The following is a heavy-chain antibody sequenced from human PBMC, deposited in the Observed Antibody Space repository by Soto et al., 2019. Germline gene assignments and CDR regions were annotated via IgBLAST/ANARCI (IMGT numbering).Heavy chain of an antibody. CDR2: IYPGDSDT. V-gene: IGHV5-51*01. CDR1: GYGFTSYW. CDR3: ARLNTAMVTLNYYYGMDV. D-gene: IGHD5-18*01. Sequence: GESLKISCKGSGYGFTSYWIGWVRQMPGKGLEWMGIIYPGDSDTRYSPSFQGQVTISADKSISTAYLQWSSLKASDTAMYYCARLNTAMVTLNYYYGMDVCRQVNTVPAS. J-gene: IGHJ6*02.